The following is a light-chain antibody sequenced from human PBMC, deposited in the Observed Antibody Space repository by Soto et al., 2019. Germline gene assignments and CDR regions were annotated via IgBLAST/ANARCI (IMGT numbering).Light chain of an antibody. J-gene: IGKJ4*01. CDR2: AAS. CDR3: QKYNSAPLT. Sequence: DIQMTQSPSSLSAFLGDRVTITCRASQGIGIYLAWFQQRPGKVPKLLIYAASTLQSGVPSRFSGSGSGTEFTLTISSLQPEDVATYYCQKYNSAPLTFGGGTKVDIK. CDR1: QGIGIY. V-gene: IGKV1-27*01.